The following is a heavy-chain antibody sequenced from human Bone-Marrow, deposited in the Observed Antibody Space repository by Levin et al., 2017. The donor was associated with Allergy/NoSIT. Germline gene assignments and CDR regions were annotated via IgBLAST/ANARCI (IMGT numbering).Heavy chain of an antibody. D-gene: IGHD3-16*01. CDR3: ARENYADY. V-gene: IGHV1-2*06. CDR1: GYTFTNYF. CDR2: INPKSGVS. Sequence: GESLKISCKASGYTFTNYFLHWVRQAPGQGFEWLGRINPKSGVSTYAEKFQDRLTMTRDRSINTVYMDLRSLKYDDTAVYFCARENYADYWGQGTLVTVSS. J-gene: IGHJ4*02.